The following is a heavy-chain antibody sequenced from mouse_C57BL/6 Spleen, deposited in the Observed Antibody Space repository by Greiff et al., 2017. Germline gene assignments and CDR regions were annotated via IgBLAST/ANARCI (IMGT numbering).Heavy chain of an antibody. CDR1: GFTFSSYG. Sequence: VQLKESGGDLVKPGGSLKLSCAASGFTFSSYGMSWVRQTPDKRLEWVATISSGGSYTYYPDSVKGRFTISRDNAKNTLYLQMSSLKSEDTAMYYCARLPHYYGSSYVYYFDYWGQGTTLTVSS. CDR2: ISSGGSYT. CDR3: ARLPHYYGSSYVYYFDY. D-gene: IGHD1-1*01. V-gene: IGHV5-6*01. J-gene: IGHJ2*01.